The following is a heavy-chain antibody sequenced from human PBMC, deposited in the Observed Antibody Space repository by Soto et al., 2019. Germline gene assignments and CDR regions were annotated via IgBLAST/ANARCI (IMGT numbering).Heavy chain of an antibody. J-gene: IGHJ6*02. CDR2: ISAYNGNT. CDR1: GYTFTSYG. D-gene: IGHD3-10*01. Sequence: ASVKVSCKASGYTFTSYGISWVRQAPGQGLEWMGWISAYNGNTNYAQKLQGRVTMTTDTSPSTAYMELRSLRSDERAVYYCARDLGIRSVGMDVWGQGTTVTVSS. V-gene: IGHV1-18*01. CDR3: ARDLGIRSVGMDV.